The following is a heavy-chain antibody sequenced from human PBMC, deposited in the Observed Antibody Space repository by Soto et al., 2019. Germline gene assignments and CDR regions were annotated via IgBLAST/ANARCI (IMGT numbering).Heavy chain of an antibody. V-gene: IGHV4-31*03. Sequence: QVQLQESGPGLLKPSQTLSLTCTVSGGSIRRDGYYWSWIRQRPGKGPGWIGYMTYRGITYYNPSLKSRLTISEATSKNHFSLNLNSVTAADTAVYYCARDGLSGGDAFDIWGQGTMVVVSS. CDR1: GGSIRRDGYY. D-gene: IGHD3-10*01. CDR3: ARDGLSGGDAFDI. J-gene: IGHJ3*02. CDR2: MTYRGIT.